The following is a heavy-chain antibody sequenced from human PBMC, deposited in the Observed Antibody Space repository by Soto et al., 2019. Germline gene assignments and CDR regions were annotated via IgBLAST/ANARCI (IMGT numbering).Heavy chain of an antibody. J-gene: IGHJ4*02. CDR2: IVVGSGNT. D-gene: IGHD3-3*01. Sequence: ASVKVSCKASGFTFTSSAVQWVRQARGQRLEWIGWIVVGSGNTNYAQKFQERVTITRDMSTSTAYMELSSLRSEDTAVYYCAAAERFYDFWTLDYWGQGTLVTVPS. V-gene: IGHV1-58*01. CDR1: GFTFTSSA. CDR3: AAAERFYDFWTLDY.